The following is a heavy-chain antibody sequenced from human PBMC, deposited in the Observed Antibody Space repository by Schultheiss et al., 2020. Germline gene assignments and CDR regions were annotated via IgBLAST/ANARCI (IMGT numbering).Heavy chain of an antibody. J-gene: IGHJ1*01. V-gene: IGHV4-61*05. CDR1: GASISDTTDY. CDR2: IYYSGST. D-gene: IGHD2-15*01. CDR3: ARGRAGMVARPFQH. Sequence: SETLSLTCSVSGASISDTTDYWGWIRQPPGKGLEWIGYIYYSGSTNYNPSLKSRVTMSVDTSKNQFSLKLSSVAAADTAVYYCARGRAGMVARPFQHWGQGTLVNVYS.